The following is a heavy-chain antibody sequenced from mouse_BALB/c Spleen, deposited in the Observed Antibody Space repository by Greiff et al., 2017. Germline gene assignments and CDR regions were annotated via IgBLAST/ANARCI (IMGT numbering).Heavy chain of an antibody. D-gene: IGHD1-1*01. CDR3: ARNRYYYGSSLYAMDY. V-gene: IGHV2-2*02. CDR2: IWSGGST. Sequence: VQLQESGPGLVQPSQSLSITCTVSGFSLTSYGVHWVRQSPGKGLEWLGVIWSGGSTDYNAAFISRLSISKDNSKSQVFFKMNSLQANDTAIYYCARNRYYYGSSLYAMDYWGQGTSVTVSS. J-gene: IGHJ4*01. CDR1: GFSLTSYG.